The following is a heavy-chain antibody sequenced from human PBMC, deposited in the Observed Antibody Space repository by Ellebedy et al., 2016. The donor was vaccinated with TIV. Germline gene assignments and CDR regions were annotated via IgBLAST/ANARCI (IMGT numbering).Heavy chain of an antibody. V-gene: IGHV3-7*03. CDR3: ARHSTTLSYGLDV. CDR2: IKADGSEK. J-gene: IGHJ6*02. Sequence: GESLKISXAASGFPFSTYWMCWVRQAPGRGLEWVANIKADGSEKHYVDSMKGRFTISRDNAKNSLYLQMNSLRAEDTAMYYCARHSTTLSYGLDVWGQGTTVTVAS. D-gene: IGHD4-11*01. CDR1: GFPFSTYW.